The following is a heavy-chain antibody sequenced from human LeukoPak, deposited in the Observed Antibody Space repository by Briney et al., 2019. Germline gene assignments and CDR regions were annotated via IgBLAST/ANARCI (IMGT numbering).Heavy chain of an antibody. V-gene: IGHV4-34*01. CDR1: GGSFNGYY. CDR2: INHSGST. Sequence: SETLSLTCAVYGGSFNGYYWSWIRQPPGKGLEWIGEINHSGSTNYNPSLKSRVTISVDTSKNQFSLKLSSVTAADTAVYYCARGGFEVVPAAIDYWGQGTLVTVSS. J-gene: IGHJ4*02. CDR3: ARGGFEVVPAAIDY. D-gene: IGHD2-2*01.